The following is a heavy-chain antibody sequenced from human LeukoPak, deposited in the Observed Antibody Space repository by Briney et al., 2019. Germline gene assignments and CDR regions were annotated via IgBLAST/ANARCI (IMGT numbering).Heavy chain of an antibody. D-gene: IGHD2-2*02. V-gene: IGHV3-23*01. CDR2: ISGSGGST. J-gene: IGHJ1*01. CDR1: GFTFSSYA. Sequence: PGGSLRLSCAASGFTFSSYAMSWVRQAPGKGLEWVSAISGSGGSTYYADSVKGRFTISRDNSKNTPYRQMNSLRAEDTAVYYCAKALPMVDFDIVVVPAAIQGPGFQHWGQGTLVTVSS. CDR3: AKALPMVDFDIVVVPAAIQGPGFQH.